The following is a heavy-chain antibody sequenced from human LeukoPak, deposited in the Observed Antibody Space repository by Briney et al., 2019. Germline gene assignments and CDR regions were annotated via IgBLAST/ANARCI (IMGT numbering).Heavy chain of an antibody. Sequence: PGGSVRLSCAASGFTFSSYAMSWVRQAPGKGLEWVSAISGSGGSTYYADSVKGRFTISRDNSKNTLYLQMNSLRAEDTAVYYCAKDVVVVVAPDEEYFQHWGQGTLVTVSS. CDR1: GFTFSSYA. J-gene: IGHJ1*01. CDR3: AKDVVVVVAPDEEYFQH. CDR2: ISGSGGST. V-gene: IGHV3-23*01. D-gene: IGHD2-15*01.